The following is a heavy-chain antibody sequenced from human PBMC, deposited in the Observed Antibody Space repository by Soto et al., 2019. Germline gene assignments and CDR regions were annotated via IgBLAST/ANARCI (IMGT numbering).Heavy chain of an antibody. CDR3: ARDWGGIGY. Sequence: AASQALSSPVSLFTLNKDCTTGVRQAPGKGLEWVANIIKDGSEKSYVDSVKGRFTISRDNAKNSLYLEMNSLRVEDSAVDDCARDWGGIGYWGQGMLVTGSS. V-gene: IGHV3-7*01. CDR2: IIKDGSEK. D-gene: IGHD3-10*01. CDR1: LFTLNKDC. J-gene: IGHJ4*02.